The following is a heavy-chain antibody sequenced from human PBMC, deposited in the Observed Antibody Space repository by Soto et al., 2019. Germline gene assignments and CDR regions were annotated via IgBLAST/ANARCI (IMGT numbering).Heavy chain of an antibody. J-gene: IGHJ6*03. CDR2: ISAYNGNT. D-gene: IGHD3-10*01. V-gene: IGHV1-18*01. CDR3: ARRVGGGLWDGRYYYGSGSYWGNYYYYYMDV. CDR1: GYTFTSYG. Sequence: ASVKVSCKASGYTFTSYGISWVRQAPGQGLEWMGWISAYNGNTNYAQKLQGRVTMTTDKSTSTAYMELRSLRSDDTAVYYCARRVGGGLWDGRYYYGSGSYWGNYYYYYMDVWGKGTTVTVSS.